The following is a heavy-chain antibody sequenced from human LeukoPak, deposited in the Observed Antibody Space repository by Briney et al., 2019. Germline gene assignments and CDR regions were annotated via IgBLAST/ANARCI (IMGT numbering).Heavy chain of an antibody. Sequence: PSETLSLTCTVSGGSISSGDYYWSWIRQPPGKGLEWIGYIYYSGSTYYNPSLKSRVTISVDTTKNHFSLKLNSVTAADTAVYYCARDMCGGDCAEYYYYYGMDVWGQGTTVTVSS. CDR3: ARDMCGGDCAEYYYYYGMDV. D-gene: IGHD2-21*02. CDR2: IYYSGST. CDR1: GGSISSGDYY. J-gene: IGHJ6*02. V-gene: IGHV4-31*03.